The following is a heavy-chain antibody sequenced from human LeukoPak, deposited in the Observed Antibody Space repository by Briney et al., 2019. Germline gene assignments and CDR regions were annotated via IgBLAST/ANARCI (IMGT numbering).Heavy chain of an antibody. D-gene: IGHD3-22*01. V-gene: IGHV3-49*04. CDR2: IKSKPYGGTT. CDR1: GFTFGDHA. J-gene: IGHJ4*02. Sequence: GGSLRLSCTTSGFTFGDHAMAWVRQAPGKGLEWVGSIKSKPYGGTTHYAASVRGRFTISRDDSKSIAYLQMSSLKAEDTAVYFCTRDGHSDDSAYPPQIFDCWGQGTLVTVSS. CDR3: TRDGHSDDSAYPPQIFDC.